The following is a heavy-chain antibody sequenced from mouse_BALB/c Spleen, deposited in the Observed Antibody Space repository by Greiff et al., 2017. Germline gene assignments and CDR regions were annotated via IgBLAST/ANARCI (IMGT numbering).Heavy chain of an antibody. Sequence: EVKVVESGGGLVQPGGSRKLSCAASGFTFSSFGMHWVRQAPEKGLEWVAYISSGSSTIYYADTVKGRFTISRDNPKNTLFLQMTSLRSEDTAMYYCARRGYGYDGGFAYWGQGTLVTVSA. CDR1: GFTFSSFG. J-gene: IGHJ3*01. CDR2: ISSGSSTI. CDR3: ARRGYGYDGGFAY. D-gene: IGHD2-2*01. V-gene: IGHV5-17*02.